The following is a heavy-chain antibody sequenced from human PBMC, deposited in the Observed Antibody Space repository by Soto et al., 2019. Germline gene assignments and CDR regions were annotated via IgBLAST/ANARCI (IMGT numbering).Heavy chain of an antibody. J-gene: IGHJ6*03. V-gene: IGHV3-23*01. CDR1: GFTFSSYA. CDR3: AKERSSDYSNYFDYMDV. CDR2: ISGSGGST. Sequence: EVQLLESGGGLVQPGGSLRLSCAASGFTFSSYAMSWVRQAPGKGLEWVSAISGSGGSTYYADSVKGRFTISRDNSKNTRYLQMNSLRAEDKAVYYCAKERSSDYSNYFDYMDVWGKGTTVTVSS. D-gene: IGHD4-4*01.